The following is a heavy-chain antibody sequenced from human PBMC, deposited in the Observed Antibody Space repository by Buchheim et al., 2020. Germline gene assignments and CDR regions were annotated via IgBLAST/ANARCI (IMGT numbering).Heavy chain of an antibody. D-gene: IGHD2-15*01. CDR3: AGYCSGGSCYSGLLHWFDP. CDR1: GGSFRGYY. J-gene: IGHJ5*02. CDR2: INHSGSP. V-gene: IGHV4-34*01. Sequence: QVQLQQWGAGLLKPSETLSLTCAVYGGSFRGYYWSWIRPPPGKGLEWIGEINHSGSPNYHPSLKSRVTLSVDTSKNQFSLKLSSVTAADTAVYYCAGYCSGGSCYSGLLHWFDPWGQGTL.